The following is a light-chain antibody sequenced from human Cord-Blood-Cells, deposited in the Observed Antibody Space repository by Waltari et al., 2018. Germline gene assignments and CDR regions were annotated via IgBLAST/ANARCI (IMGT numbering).Light chain of an antibody. CDR3: QQYGSSPRT. J-gene: IGKJ1*01. Sequence: EIVLTQSPGTLSLSPGERATLSCRPSQSVSSSYLAWYQQKPGQAHRLLIYGASSRATGIPDRFSGSGSGTDFTLTISRLEPEDFAVYYCQQYGSSPRTFGQGTKVEIK. CDR1: QSVSSSY. CDR2: GAS. V-gene: IGKV3-20*01.